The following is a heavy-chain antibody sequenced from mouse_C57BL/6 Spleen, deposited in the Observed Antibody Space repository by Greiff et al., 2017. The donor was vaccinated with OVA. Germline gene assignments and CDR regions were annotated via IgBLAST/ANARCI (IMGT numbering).Heavy chain of an antibody. V-gene: IGHV5-4*01. Sequence: EVHLVESGGGLVKPGGSLKLSCAASGFTFSSYAMSWVRQTPEKRLEWVATISDGGSYTYYPDNVKGRFTIYRDNAKNNLYLQMSHLKTEDTAMYYCARDGGYGTPFAYWGQGTLVTVSA. CDR1: GFTFSSYA. CDR3: ARDGGYGTPFAY. D-gene: IGHD1-1*01. J-gene: IGHJ3*01. CDR2: ISDGGSYT.